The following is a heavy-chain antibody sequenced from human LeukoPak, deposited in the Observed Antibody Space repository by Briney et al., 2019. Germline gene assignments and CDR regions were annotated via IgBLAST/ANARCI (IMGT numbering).Heavy chain of an antibody. CDR2: IRYDGSNK. D-gene: IGHD3-22*01. V-gene: IGHV3-30*02. J-gene: IGHJ6*02. Sequence: GGSLRLSCAASGFTFSSYGMHWVRQAPGKGLEWVAFIRYDGSNKYYADSVKGRFTISRDNSKNTLYLQMNSLRAEDTAVYYCARGVSSGYYYYYYGMDVWGQGTTVTVSS. CDR1: GFTFSSYG. CDR3: ARGVSSGYYYYYYGMDV.